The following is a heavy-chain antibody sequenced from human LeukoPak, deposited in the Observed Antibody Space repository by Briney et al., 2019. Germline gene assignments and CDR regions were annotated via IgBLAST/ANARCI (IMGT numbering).Heavy chain of an antibody. Sequence: SETLSLTCTVSGGSITTYYWTWIRQTPDKGLQFIGSFYHTGSTNYNPSLESAVTISEDTSKNQISLELRSVTAADTAVYYCARGDCSSTICYSPMDVWGKGTTVTVSS. CDR3: ARGDCSSTICYSPMDV. D-gene: IGHD2-2*01. CDR2: FYHTGST. J-gene: IGHJ6*03. CDR1: GGSITTYY. V-gene: IGHV4-59*01.